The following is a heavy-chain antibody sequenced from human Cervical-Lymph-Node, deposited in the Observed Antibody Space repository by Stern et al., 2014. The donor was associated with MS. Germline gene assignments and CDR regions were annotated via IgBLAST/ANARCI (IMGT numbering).Heavy chain of an antibody. CDR1: GFAFSRHG. CDR3: AREKGACSGDDCYVTFDS. J-gene: IGHJ4*02. D-gene: IGHD2-21*02. Sequence: QVQLVQSGGGVVQPGKSLRLSCTASGFAFSRHGMHWVRQVPGKGLEWVAVIWYDGTNEKYEDSVKGRFTISRDNSKNSLYLEMNSLRVEDTAVYYCAREKGACSGDDCYVTFDSWGQGTLVTVSS. V-gene: IGHV3-33*01. CDR2: IWYDGTNE.